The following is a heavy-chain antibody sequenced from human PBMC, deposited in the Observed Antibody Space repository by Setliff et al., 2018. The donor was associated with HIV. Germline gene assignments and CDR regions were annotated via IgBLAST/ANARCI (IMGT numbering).Heavy chain of an antibody. CDR1: GGSISGYY. V-gene: IGHV4-4*08. CDR2: IHTGGNT. J-gene: IGHJ3*02. D-gene: IGHD4-17*01. Sequence: ASETLSLTCTVSGGSISGYYWSWIRQPPGKGLEWIAYIHTGGNTNYNPSLKSRVTISVDTSRNQFSLRLSSVTAADTAAYFCARMTTRAFDIWGQGTMVTVSS. CDR3: ARMTTRAFDI.